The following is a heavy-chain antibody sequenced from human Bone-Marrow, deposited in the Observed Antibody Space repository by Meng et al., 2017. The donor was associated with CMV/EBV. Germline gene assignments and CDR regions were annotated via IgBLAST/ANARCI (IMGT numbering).Heavy chain of an antibody. V-gene: IGHV1-8*03. CDR3: ARGLPAGTTIRLDY. D-gene: IGHD1-14*01. Sequence: SGYTFTTYDINGVRQAPGQGLEWVGWMSPNSGNADFAEKFQGRVSITRNISIRTAYIELRSLTSDDTAVYYCARGLPAGTTIRLDYWGQGTLVTVSS. CDR1: GYTFTTYD. J-gene: IGHJ4*02. CDR2: MSPNSGNA.